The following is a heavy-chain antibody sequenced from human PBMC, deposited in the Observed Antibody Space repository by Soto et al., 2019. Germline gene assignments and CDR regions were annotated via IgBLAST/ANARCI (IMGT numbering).Heavy chain of an antibody. D-gene: IGHD6-19*01. CDR1: WYTFTSYC. V-gene: IGHV1-18*04. Sequence: ASVKVSCKASWYTFTSYCISWVRQAPGQGLEWMGWISAYNGNTNYAQKLQGRVTMTTDISTSTAYMELRSLRSDDTAVYYCARSPRHSSGWTNAFDIWGQGTMVTVSS. CDR3: ARSPRHSSGWTNAFDI. J-gene: IGHJ3*02. CDR2: ISAYNGNT.